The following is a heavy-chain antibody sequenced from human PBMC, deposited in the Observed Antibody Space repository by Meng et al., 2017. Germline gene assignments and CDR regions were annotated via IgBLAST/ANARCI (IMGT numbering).Heavy chain of an antibody. D-gene: IGHD2-8*01. J-gene: IGHJ5*02. V-gene: IGHV3-72*01. Sequence: LGGLGGGLVKPGGSLRLSCAGSGFTFSDHYMDWVRQAPGKGLEWVGRTRNKANSYTTEYAASVKGRFTISRDDSKNSLYLQMNSLKTEDTAVYYCARADTKGDWFDPWGQGTLVTVSS. CDR1: GFTFSDHY. CDR3: ARADTKGDWFDP. CDR2: TRNKANSYTT.